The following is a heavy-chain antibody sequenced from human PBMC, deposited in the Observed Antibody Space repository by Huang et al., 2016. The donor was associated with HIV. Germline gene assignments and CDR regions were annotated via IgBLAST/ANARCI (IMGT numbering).Heavy chain of an antibody. Sequence: QVQLQESGPGLVKPSETLSLTCTVSGGSINSHYWSWIRQSAGRGLEWIGSILDSGDTNFNPALKSRVSISVDTSKNQFSLTLTSVTAADTAMYYCTSENPFDFWGQGILVTVSS. V-gene: IGHV4-59*11. CDR3: TSENPFDF. CDR1: GGSINSHY. CDR2: ILDSGDT. J-gene: IGHJ4*02.